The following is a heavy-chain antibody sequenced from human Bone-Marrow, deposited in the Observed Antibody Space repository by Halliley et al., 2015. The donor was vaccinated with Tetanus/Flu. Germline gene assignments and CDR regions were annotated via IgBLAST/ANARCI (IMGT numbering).Heavy chain of an antibody. V-gene: IGHV4-59*08. D-gene: IGHD3-10*02. CDR3: ARSPDPRMFSFDS. J-gene: IGHJ4*02. CDR2: VYYVGKT. Sequence: LEWIGYVYYVGKTKYNPSLKSRVTISLDPPKKKFSLNLRSVTAADTAVYYCARSPDPRMFSFDSWGQGAHVTVSS.